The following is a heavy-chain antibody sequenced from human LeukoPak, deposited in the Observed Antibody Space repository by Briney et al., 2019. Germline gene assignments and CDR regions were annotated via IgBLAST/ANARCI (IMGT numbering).Heavy chain of an antibody. CDR3: ARDREMTTFDY. Sequence: GGSLRLSCAASGFTFSSYSMNWVRQAPGKGLEWVSSISSSSSYIYYADSVKGRFTISRDNAKNSPYLQMNSLRAEDTAVYYCARDREMTTFDYWGQGTLVTVSS. CDR2: ISSSSSYI. J-gene: IGHJ4*02. CDR1: GFTFSSYS. V-gene: IGHV3-21*01. D-gene: IGHD4-17*01.